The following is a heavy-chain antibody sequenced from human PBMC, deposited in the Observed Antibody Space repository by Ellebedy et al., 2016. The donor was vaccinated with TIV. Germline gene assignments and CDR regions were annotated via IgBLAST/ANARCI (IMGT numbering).Heavy chain of an antibody. CDR3: ARLAEAQRGQLRWFDP. Sequence: AASVKVSCKASGYTSTNYHLNWVRPAAGRGLEWMGWLNPDSGDAGSAQKFQGRVTISRDTSTNTAYMELSSLTSEDTAVYYCARLAEAQRGQLRWFDPWGQGTLVTVSS. J-gene: IGHJ5*02. D-gene: IGHD6-13*01. CDR2: LNPDSGDA. V-gene: IGHV1-8*03. CDR1: GYTSTNYH.